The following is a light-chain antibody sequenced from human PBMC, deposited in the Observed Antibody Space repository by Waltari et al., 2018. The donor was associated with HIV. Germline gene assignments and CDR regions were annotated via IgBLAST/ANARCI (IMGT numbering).Light chain of an antibody. J-gene: IGKJ2*01. V-gene: IGKV3-20*01. CDR2: CPS. Sequence: EVVLTQSPGTLSLSPGERATLSCWATENVANSCLSWYQQKPGQMLILLIYCPSRSATCIPDRFSSSGVGTDFTLTITRLAREDSATYYWLEYGSFPPYTFGQGTKLEI. CDR3: LEYGSFPPYT. CDR1: ENVANSC.